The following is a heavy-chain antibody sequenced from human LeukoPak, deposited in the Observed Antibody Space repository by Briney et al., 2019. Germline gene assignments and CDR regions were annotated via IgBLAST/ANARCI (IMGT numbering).Heavy chain of an antibody. D-gene: IGHD3-10*01. Sequence: GGSLRLSCAASGFTFDDYTMHWVRQAPGKGLEWVSLISWDGGSTYYADSVKGRFTISRDNSKNSLYLQMNSLRAEDTALYYCAKGNTHGSGSYYYYYYMDVWGKGTTVTVSS. CDR1: GFTFDDYT. CDR2: ISWDGGST. CDR3: AKGNTHGSGSYYYYYYMDV. J-gene: IGHJ6*03. V-gene: IGHV3-43D*03.